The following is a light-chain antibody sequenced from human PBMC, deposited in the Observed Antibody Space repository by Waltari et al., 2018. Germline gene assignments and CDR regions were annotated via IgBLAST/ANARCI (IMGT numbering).Light chain of an antibody. V-gene: IGKV1-5*01. CDR2: QAS. CDR3: QQYDSAPPT. J-gene: IGKJ1*01. Sequence: DIQMTQSPSCMSASVGDKVTVTCQASQSISGWLSLFQQKPGQAPKPLIYQASILESVVPSRFSGSGSGTDFTLTISSLQPEDFAPYYCQQYDSAPPTFGQWTKVEIK. CDR1: QSISGW.